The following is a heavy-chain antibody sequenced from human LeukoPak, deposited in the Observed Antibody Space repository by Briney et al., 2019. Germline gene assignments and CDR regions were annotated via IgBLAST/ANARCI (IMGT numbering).Heavy chain of an antibody. CDR1: GFTFSSYG. D-gene: IGHD1-14*01. CDR3: AKDTLPLTD. Sequence: GGSLRLSCAASGFTFSSYGMHWVRQTPDKGLDWVAVISYDGSNKYYADSVKGRFTISRDNSNNTLYLQMNSLRTEDTAVYYCAKDTLPLTDWGQGTLVTVSS. J-gene: IGHJ4*02. CDR2: ISYDGSNK. V-gene: IGHV3-30*18.